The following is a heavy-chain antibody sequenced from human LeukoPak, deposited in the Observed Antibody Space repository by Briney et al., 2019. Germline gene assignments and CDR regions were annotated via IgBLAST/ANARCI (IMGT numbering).Heavy chain of an antibody. CDR2: MNPNSGNT. D-gene: IGHD3-10*01. J-gene: IGHJ4*02. V-gene: IGHV1-8*01. CDR1: GYTFTTYD. Sequence: GASVKVSCKASGYTFTTYDLNWVRQATGQGLEWMGWMNPNSGNTGYAQKFQGRVTMTRNTSISTAYMELNNLTSEDTAVYYCARRIRGAPTDHWGQGTQVTVSS. CDR3: ARRIRGAPTDH.